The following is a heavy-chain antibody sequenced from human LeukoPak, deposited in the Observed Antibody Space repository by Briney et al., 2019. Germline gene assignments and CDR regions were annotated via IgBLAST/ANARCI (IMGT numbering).Heavy chain of an antibody. CDR2: IILIFGTA. Sequence: ASVKVSCKASGGTFSSYAISWVREAPGQGLEWMGGIILIFGTANYAQKFQGRVTITTDESTSKAYMELSSLRSEDTAVYYCARDLKPAYYDFWSGYWGGKDYYYYYMDVWGKGTTVTVSS. J-gene: IGHJ6*03. CDR1: GGTFSSYA. D-gene: IGHD3-3*01. V-gene: IGHV1-69*05. CDR3: ARDLKPAYYDFWSGYWGGKDYYYYYMDV.